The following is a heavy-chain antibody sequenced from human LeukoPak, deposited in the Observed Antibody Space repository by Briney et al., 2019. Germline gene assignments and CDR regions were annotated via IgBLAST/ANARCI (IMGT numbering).Heavy chain of an antibody. CDR2: ISYDGSSK. CDR3: ARDLSGYLDY. CDR1: GFTFSSYA. D-gene: IGHD3-3*01. V-gene: IGHV3-30*01. J-gene: IGHJ4*02. Sequence: PGGSLRLSCAASGFTFSSYAMHWVRQAPGKGLEWVAVISYDGSSKYYADSVKGRFTISRDNSKNTLYLQMNSLRAEDTAVYYCARDLSGYLDYWGQGTLVTVSS.